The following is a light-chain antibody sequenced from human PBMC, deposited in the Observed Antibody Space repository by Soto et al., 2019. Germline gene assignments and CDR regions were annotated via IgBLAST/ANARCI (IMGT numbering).Light chain of an antibody. CDR3: SSYTRTSSVV. Sequence: QSALTQPASVSGSPGQSITISCTGSSSDVGSYNYVSWYQQYPGKAPKLMIYAVSDRPSGISNRFSGSKSDNTASLTISGLQADDEADYYCSSYTRTSSVVFGGGTKLTVL. CDR2: AVS. J-gene: IGLJ2*01. V-gene: IGLV2-14*01. CDR1: SSDVGSYNY.